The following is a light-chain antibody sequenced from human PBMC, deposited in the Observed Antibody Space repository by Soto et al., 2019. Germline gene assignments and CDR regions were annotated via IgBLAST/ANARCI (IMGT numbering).Light chain of an antibody. CDR1: SSDVGGYNY. CDR2: DVS. Sequence: QSVLTQPASVSGSPGQSITISCTGTSSDVGGYNYVSWYQQHPGKAPKLMIYDVSNRPSGVSNRFSGSKSGNTASLTISGLQAEDEADYYCRSYTSRTWVFGTGTKSTVL. V-gene: IGLV2-14*01. J-gene: IGLJ1*01. CDR3: RSYTSRTWV.